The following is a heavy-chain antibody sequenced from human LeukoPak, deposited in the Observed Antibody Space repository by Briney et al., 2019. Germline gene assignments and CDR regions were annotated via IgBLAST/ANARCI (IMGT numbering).Heavy chain of an antibody. Sequence: GGSLRLSCAASGFTFSSYSMNWVRQAPGKGLEWVSSISSSSSYIYYADSVEGRFTISRDNAKNSLYLQMNSLRAEDTAVYYCAKDLRAKGTVTSSRWGQGTLVTVSS. V-gene: IGHV3-21*04. CDR1: GFTFSSYS. CDR3: AKDLRAKGTVTSSR. D-gene: IGHD4-17*01. CDR2: ISSSSSYI. J-gene: IGHJ4*02.